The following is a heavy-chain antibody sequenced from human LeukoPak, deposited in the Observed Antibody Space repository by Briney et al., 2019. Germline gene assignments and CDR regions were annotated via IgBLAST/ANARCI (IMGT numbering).Heavy chain of an antibody. CDR2: ISTYKGDT. Sequence: GASVKVSCKTSGYSFTSHGITWGRHAPGQGLEWLGWISTYKGDTNYAQKAQGRLTMTTDTSTGTAYMELRSLRTDDTAVYYCARQGRQPLVGGLYYYFSMDVWGQGTAVTVSS. V-gene: IGHV1-18*01. D-gene: IGHD6-13*01. CDR3: ARQGRQPLVGGLYYYFSMDV. CDR1: GYSFTSHG. J-gene: IGHJ6*02.